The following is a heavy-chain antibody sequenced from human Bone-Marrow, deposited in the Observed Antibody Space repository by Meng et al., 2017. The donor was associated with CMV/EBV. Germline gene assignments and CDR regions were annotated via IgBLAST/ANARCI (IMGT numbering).Heavy chain of an antibody. CDR1: GYTFTSYG. CDR3: ASEGDYDFWSDTWDV. J-gene: IGHJ6*02. CDR2: IIPIFGIA. Sequence: SVKVSCKASGYTFTSYGISWVRQAPGQGLEWMGGIIPIFGIANYAQKFQGRVTITADKSTSTAYMELSSLRSEDTAVYYCASEGDYDFWSDTWDVWGQGNTVNVSS. V-gene: IGHV1-69*10. D-gene: IGHD3-3*01.